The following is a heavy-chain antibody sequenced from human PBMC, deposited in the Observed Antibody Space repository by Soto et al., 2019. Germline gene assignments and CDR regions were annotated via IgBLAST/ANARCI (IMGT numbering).Heavy chain of an antibody. CDR3: ARRAVTSTFDY. CDR1: GYTFTSYA. Sequence: QVRLVQSGAEVKKPGASVKVSCKASGYTFTSYAMHWVRQAPGQRLEWMGWINAGNGNTKYSQKSQVRVTITRDTSASAAYMELSSRRSEDTAVYCCARRAVTSTFDYWGQGTLVTVSS. CDR2: INAGNGNT. J-gene: IGHJ4*02. D-gene: IGHD4-17*01. V-gene: IGHV1-3*01.